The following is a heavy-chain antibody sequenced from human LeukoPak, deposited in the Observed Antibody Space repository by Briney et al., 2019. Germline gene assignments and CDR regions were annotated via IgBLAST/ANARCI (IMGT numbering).Heavy chain of an antibody. D-gene: IGHD2-2*01. CDR2: FDPEDGET. Sequence: ASVKVSCKVSGYTLTELSMHWVGQAPGKGLEWMGGFDPEDGETIYAQKFQGRVTMTEDTSTDTAYMELSSLRSEDTAVYYRATAVNIVVVPTQLDYWGQGTLVTVSS. CDR3: ATAVNIVVVPTQLDY. CDR1: GYTLTELS. V-gene: IGHV1-24*01. J-gene: IGHJ4*02.